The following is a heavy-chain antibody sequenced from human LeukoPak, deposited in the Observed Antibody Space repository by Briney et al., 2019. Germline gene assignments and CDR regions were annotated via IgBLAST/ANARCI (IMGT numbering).Heavy chain of an antibody. Sequence: ASVTVSCKASGYTFRGNYIHWLRQAPGQGLEWMGWIDANNGDTKSAQKLQSRVTMSRDTSISTAYMDLSSLSPDDAAVYYCARDPSSVTLYFFDYWGQGDPSSVSS. CDR3: ARDPSSVTLYFFDY. J-gene: IGHJ4*02. D-gene: IGHD4-11*01. CDR2: IDANNGDT. V-gene: IGHV1-2*02. CDR1: GYTFRGNY.